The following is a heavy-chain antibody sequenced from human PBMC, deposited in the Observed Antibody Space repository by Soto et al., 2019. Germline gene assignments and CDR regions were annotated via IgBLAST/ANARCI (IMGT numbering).Heavy chain of an antibody. CDR3: ASGASRWYPYFVDS. CDR1: EGTFNSYA. V-gene: IGHV1-69*01. CDR2: IIPYYNTL. Sequence: QAQVVQSGAEVRKPGSSVKLSCKASEGTFNSYAIAWVRQAPGQGLEWMGGIIPYYNTLNYAQKFQDRVTITAEDSTNTVYMELSSLRSDDTAVYFCASGASRWYPYFVDSWAQGTLVTVSS. J-gene: IGHJ4*02. D-gene: IGHD6-13*01.